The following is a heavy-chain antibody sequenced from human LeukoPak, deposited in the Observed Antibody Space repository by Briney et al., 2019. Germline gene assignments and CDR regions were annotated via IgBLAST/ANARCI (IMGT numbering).Heavy chain of an antibody. CDR1: GGSFSGYY. D-gene: IGHD6-19*01. CDR2: INHSGST. CDR3: ARGRRERIAVAGTVDY. J-gene: IGHJ4*02. V-gene: IGHV4-34*01. Sequence: MPSETLSLTCAVYGGSFSGYYWSWIRQPPGKGLEWIGEINHSGSTNYNPSLKSRVTISVDTSKNQFSLKLSSVTAADTAVYYCARGRRERIAVAGTVDYWGQGTLVTVSS.